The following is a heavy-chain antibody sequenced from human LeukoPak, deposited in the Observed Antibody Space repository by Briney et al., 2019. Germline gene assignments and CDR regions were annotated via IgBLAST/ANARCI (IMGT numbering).Heavy chain of an antibody. J-gene: IGHJ4*02. V-gene: IGHV3-48*03. CDR2: ISSGSNTI. CDR1: GFTFSSYE. Sequence: GGSLRLSCAASGFTFSSYEMSWVRQAPGKGLEWVSYISSGSNTIYYADSVKGRFTISRDNAKNSLYLQMNSLRAEDTAVYYCARGGGRHVEYWGQGNLVTVSS. D-gene: IGHD2/OR15-2a*01. CDR3: ARGGGRHVEY.